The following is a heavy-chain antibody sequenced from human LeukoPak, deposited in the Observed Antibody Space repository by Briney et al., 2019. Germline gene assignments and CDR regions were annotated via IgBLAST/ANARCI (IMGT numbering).Heavy chain of an antibody. CDR1: GITLSNYG. CDR3: ATDGAGFDT. Sequence: GGSLRLSCAVSGITLSNYGMSWVRQAPGKGLEWVAGLGGSGGGTNYADSVKGRFTISRDNAKKSLYLEMNNLRAEDTAVYYCATDGAGFDTWGQGVLVTVSS. V-gene: IGHV3-23*01. CDR2: LGGSGGGT. J-gene: IGHJ5*02.